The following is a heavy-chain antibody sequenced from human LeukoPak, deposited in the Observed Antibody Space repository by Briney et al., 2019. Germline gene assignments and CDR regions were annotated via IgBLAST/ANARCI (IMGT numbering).Heavy chain of an antibody. Sequence: SETLSLTCTVSGGSISSSSDYWGWIRQPPGKGLEWIGSIYHSGSTYYNPSLKSRVTISVDTSKNQFSLKLSSVTAADTAVYYCASNEYSSSSVDYWGQGTLVTVSS. J-gene: IGHJ4*02. D-gene: IGHD6-6*01. V-gene: IGHV4-39*07. CDR3: ASNEYSSSSVDY. CDR2: IYHSGST. CDR1: GGSISSSSDY.